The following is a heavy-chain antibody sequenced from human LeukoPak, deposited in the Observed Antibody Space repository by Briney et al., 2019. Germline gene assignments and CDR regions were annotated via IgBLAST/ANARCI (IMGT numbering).Heavy chain of an antibody. CDR3: AHRSWITNAFDI. J-gene: IGHJ3*02. V-gene: IGHV2-5*02. CDR2: IYWDDDK. Sequence: SGATLVNPTQTLTLTCTFSGFSLSTSGVGVGWIRQPPGKALEWLALIYWDDDKRYSPSLKSRLTITRDTSKNQVVLTMTNMDPVDTATYYCAHRSWITNAFDIWGQGTMVTVSS. D-gene: IGHD5-12*01. CDR1: GFSLSTSGVG.